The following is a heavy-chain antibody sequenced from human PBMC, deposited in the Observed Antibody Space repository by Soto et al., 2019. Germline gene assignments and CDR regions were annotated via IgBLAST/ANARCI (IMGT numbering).Heavy chain of an antibody. CDR1: GCSISSSSYY. CDR2: IYYSGST. CDR3: ARRLYYDSSGFEGGGMDV. D-gene: IGHD3-22*01. Sequence: SETLSLTCTVSGCSISSSSYYWGWIRQPPGKGLEWIGSIYYSGSTYYNPSLKSRVTISVDTSKNQFSLKLSSVTAADTAVYCCARRLYYDSSGFEGGGMDVWGRGTTVTVS. V-gene: IGHV4-39*01. J-gene: IGHJ6*02.